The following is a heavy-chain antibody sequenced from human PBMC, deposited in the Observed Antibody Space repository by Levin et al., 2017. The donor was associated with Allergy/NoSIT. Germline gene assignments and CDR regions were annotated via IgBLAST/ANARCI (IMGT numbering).Heavy chain of an antibody. J-gene: IGHJ4*02. CDR2: ISSSSSYI. D-gene: IGHD4-11*01. Sequence: GGSLRLSCAASGFTFSSYSMNWVRQAPGKGLEWVSSISSSSSYIYYADSVKGRFTISRDNAKNSLYLQMNSLRAEDTAVYYCARWRATVGCWDYWGQGTLVTVSS. V-gene: IGHV3-21*01. CDR3: ARWRATVGCWDY. CDR1: GFTFSSYS.